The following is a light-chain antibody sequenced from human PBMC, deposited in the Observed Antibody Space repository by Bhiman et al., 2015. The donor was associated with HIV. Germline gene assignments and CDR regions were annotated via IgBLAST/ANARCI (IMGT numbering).Light chain of an antibody. Sequence: QSALTQPASVSGSPGQSITISCTGTSSDVGGYNYVSWYQQHPGNAPKLMIYDVSNRPSGVSNRFSGSKSGNTASLTISGLQAEDEADYYCSSLTSSITYVFGTGTNVTVL. V-gene: IGLV2-14*01. J-gene: IGLJ1*01. CDR2: DVS. CDR3: SSLTSSITYV. CDR1: SSDVGGYNY.